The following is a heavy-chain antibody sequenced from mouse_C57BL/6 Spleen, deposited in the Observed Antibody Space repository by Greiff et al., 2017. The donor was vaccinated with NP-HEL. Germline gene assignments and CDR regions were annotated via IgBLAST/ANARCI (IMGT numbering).Heavy chain of an antibody. CDR2: ISYDGSN. Sequence: EVKLMESGPGLVKPSQSLSLTCSVTGYSITSGYYWNWIRQFPGNKLEWMGYISYDGSNNYNPSLKNRISITRDTSKNQFFLKLNSVTTEDTATYYCARGGNDYDDGNYAMDYWGQGTSVTVSS. CDR1: GYSITSGYY. J-gene: IGHJ4*01. D-gene: IGHD2-4*01. CDR3: ARGGNDYDDGNYAMDY. V-gene: IGHV3-6*01.